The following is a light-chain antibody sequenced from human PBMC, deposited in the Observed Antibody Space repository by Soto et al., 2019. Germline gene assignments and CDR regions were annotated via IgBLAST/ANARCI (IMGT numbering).Light chain of an antibody. CDR1: QSVGTN. J-gene: IGKJ4*01. CDR2: GAS. CDR3: HQYYDWPQVT. Sequence: EIVMTQSPATLSVSPGERATLSCRASQSVGTNLAWYQQRPGQAPGLLISGASTRATGIPARFSGSGSGTDFTLTISSLQSEDFAIYYCHQYYDWPQVTFGGGTKLEVK. V-gene: IGKV3-15*01.